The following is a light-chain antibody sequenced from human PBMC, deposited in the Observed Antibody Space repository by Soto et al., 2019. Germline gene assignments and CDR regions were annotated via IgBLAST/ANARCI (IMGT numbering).Light chain of an antibody. V-gene: IGLV2-14*01. CDR3: SSYTSSSTYV. CDR1: SSDVGGYNY. CDR2: EVN. Sequence: QSALTQPASVSASPGQSITISCTGTSSDVGGYNYVSWFQQYSGKAPKVIIYEVNNRPSGVSNRFSGSKSGNSASLTISGLQAEDEADYYCSSYTSSSTYVFGTGTKLTVL. J-gene: IGLJ1*01.